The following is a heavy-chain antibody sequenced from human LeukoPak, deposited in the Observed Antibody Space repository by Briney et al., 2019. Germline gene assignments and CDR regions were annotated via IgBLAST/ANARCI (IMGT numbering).Heavy chain of an antibody. Sequence: KSGGSLRLSCAASGFTFSDYNMRWIRQAPGKGLEWVSSISRSGSTKYYADSVKGRFTISRDNAENSLFLQMNSLRAEDTAVYYCARVLRYCSGGNCYSGGLGYMDVWGKGTTVTISS. D-gene: IGHD2-15*01. CDR1: GFTFSDYN. J-gene: IGHJ6*03. CDR3: ARVLRYCSGGNCYSGGLGYMDV. CDR2: ISRSGSTK. V-gene: IGHV3-11*01.